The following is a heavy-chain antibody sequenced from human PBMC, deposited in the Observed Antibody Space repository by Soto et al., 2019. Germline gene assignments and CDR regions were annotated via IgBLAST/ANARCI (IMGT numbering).Heavy chain of an antibody. J-gene: IGHJ4*02. V-gene: IGHV3-23*01. CDR3: AKGARDVDY. D-gene: IGHD5-12*01. CDR1: GFTFSSQT. Sequence: EVQLLESGGGLVQPWGSLRLSCAASGFTFSSQTMSWVRQAPGKGLEWVSVISSSGSTSYTDSVKGRFTISKDSSKNTLYLQLNSLRVEDTAVYYCAKGARDVDYWGQGTLVTVSS. CDR2: ISSSGST.